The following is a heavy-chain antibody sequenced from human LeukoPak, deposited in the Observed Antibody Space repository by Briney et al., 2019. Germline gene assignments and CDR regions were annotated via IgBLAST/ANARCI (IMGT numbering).Heavy chain of an antibody. CDR3: ARGPEKFLWFGDLAFDI. D-gene: IGHD3-10*01. CDR1: GYTFTSYD. CDR2: MNPNSGNT. J-gene: IGHJ3*02. Sequence: ASVKVSCKASGYTFTSYDINWVRQATGQGLEWMGWMNPNSGNTGYAQKFQGRVTMTRNTSISTAYMELSSLRSEDTAVYYCARGPEKFLWFGDLAFDIWGQGTMVTVSS. V-gene: IGHV1-8*01.